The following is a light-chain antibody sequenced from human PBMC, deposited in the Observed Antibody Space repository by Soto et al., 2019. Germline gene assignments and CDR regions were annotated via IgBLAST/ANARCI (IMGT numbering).Light chain of an antibody. V-gene: IGKV3-15*01. Sequence: EIVLTQSPATLSLSPGERATLSCRASQSVSSYLAWYQQKPGQAPRLLIYDASSRATGISARFSGSGSGTEFTLTISGLQSEDFAVYYCQQYIHWPPGMFGPGTKVDIK. J-gene: IGKJ1*01. CDR3: QQYIHWPPGM. CDR2: DAS. CDR1: QSVSSY.